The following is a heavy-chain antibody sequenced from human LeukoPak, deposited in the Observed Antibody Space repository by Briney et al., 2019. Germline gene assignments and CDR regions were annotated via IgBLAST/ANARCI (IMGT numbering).Heavy chain of an antibody. CDR2: ISYDGSNK. V-gene: IGHV3-30-3*02. CDR3: AKRTLLWFGEPH. D-gene: IGHD3-10*01. CDR1: GFTFSTYA. J-gene: IGHJ4*02. Sequence: GGSLRLSCAASGFTFSTYAMHWVRQAPGKGLEWVAVISYDGSNKYYADSVKGRFTISRDNSKNTLYLQMNSLRAEDTAVYYCAKRTLLWFGEPHWGQGTLVTVSS.